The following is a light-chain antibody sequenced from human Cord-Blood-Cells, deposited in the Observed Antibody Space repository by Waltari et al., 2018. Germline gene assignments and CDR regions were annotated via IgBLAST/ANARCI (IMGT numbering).Light chain of an antibody. CDR1: QSISSY. CDR2: DAS. J-gene: IGKJ2*03. Sequence: DIQMTQSPSSLSASVGDRVTITCRASQSISSYLNWYQQKPGKAPKLLIYDASSLQSGVPSRISGSGSGTDFTLTISSLQPEDFATYYCQQRYSTPPSFGQGTKLEIK. V-gene: IGKV1-39*01. CDR3: QQRYSTPPS.